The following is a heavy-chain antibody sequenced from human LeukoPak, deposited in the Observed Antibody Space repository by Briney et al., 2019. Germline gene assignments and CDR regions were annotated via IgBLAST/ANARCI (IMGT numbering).Heavy chain of an antibody. Sequence: PSETLSLTCTVSGGSLSSYYWSWIRQPPGKGLEWIGYIYYSGSTNYNPSLTSRVTISVDTSKNQFSLKLSSVTAADTAVYYCARVPRITGTRYYMDVWGKGTTVTVSS. CDR2: IYYSGST. CDR1: GGSLSSYY. CDR3: ARVPRITGTRYYMDV. J-gene: IGHJ6*03. V-gene: IGHV4-59*01. D-gene: IGHD1-20*01.